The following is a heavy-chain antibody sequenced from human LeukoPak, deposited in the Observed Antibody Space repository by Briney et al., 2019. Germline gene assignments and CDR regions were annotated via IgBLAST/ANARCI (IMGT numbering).Heavy chain of an antibody. J-gene: IGHJ4*02. D-gene: IGHD4/OR15-4a*01. V-gene: IGHV3-64D*06. CDR3: VFGVVSRCFPFDY. CDR2: ISSNGDST. CDR1: GFTLGSYV. Sequence: PGGSLRLSWSASGFTLGSYVMHWVRQAPGKGLEYVSTISSNGDSTYYADSVKGRFIISRDNSENTLYLQMTSLRAEDTAVYYYVFGVVSRCFPFDYWGQGTLVTVSS.